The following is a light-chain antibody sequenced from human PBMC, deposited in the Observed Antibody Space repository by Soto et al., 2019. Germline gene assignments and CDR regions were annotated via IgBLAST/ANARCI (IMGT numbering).Light chain of an antibody. CDR3: QQYYKWPPFT. CDR1: QRIDTS. Sequence: EIVLTQSQGTLSVSPGERATLSCRASQRIDTSLAWYQQRPGQAPRLLLYNAATRATGIPARFSGRGFGTEFTLTISSLQSEDFALYYCQQYYKWPPFTFGPGTKWIS. V-gene: IGKV3-15*01. CDR2: NAA. J-gene: IGKJ3*01.